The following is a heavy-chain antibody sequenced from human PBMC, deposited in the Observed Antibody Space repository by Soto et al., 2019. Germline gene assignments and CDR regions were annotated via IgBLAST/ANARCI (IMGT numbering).Heavy chain of an antibody. J-gene: IGHJ5*02. CDR1: GGTFSSYA. Sequence: QVQLVQSGAEVKKPGSSVKVSCKASGGTFSSYAISWVRQAPGQGLEWMGGIIPIFGTANYAQKFQGRVTITADESTSTAYMELSSLRSEDTAVYYCARDPGAYYYGSGTNWFYPWGQGTLVTVSS. CDR2: IIPIFGTA. D-gene: IGHD3-10*01. V-gene: IGHV1-69*01. CDR3: ARDPGAYYYGSGTNWFYP.